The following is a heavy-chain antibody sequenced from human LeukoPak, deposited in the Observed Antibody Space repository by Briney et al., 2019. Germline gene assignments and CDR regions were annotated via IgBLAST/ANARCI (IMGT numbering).Heavy chain of an antibody. J-gene: IGHJ5*02. CDR1: GGPISSGGYY. V-gene: IGHV4-31*03. D-gene: IGHD1-26*01. Sequence: TLSLTCTVSGGPISSGGYYWSWIRQHPGKGLEWIGYIYYSGSTYYNPSLKSRVTISVDTSKNQFSLKLSSVTAADTAVYYCASIVGAPAGWFDPWGQGTLVTVSS. CDR3: ASIVGAPAGWFDP. CDR2: IYYSGST.